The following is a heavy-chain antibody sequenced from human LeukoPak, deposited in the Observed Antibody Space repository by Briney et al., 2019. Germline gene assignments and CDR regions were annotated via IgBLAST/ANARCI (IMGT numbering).Heavy chain of an antibody. Sequence: PSETLSLTCTVSGGSMSSYYWSWIRQPPGKGLDWVGYIYYSGSTNYNPSLKNRVTMSVDTSKNQFSLKLSSVTAADTAVYYCARGGPGLYYYGLDVWGQGTTVTVSS. V-gene: IGHV4-59*01. CDR1: GGSMSSYY. CDR2: IYYSGST. D-gene: IGHD7-27*01. CDR3: ARGGPGLYYYGLDV. J-gene: IGHJ6*02.